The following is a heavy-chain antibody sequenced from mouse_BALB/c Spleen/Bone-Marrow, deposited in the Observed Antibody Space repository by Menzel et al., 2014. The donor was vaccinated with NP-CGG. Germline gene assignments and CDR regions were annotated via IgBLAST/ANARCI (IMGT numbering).Heavy chain of an antibody. Sequence: EVNLVESGGGLVQPKGSLKLSCAASGSTFNIYAMNWVRQAPRKGLEWVARISSKSTNYTTCYADSVKDRFTISSDDSQSMLYLQMNSLKTEDTAIYYCVRQDYDYPMDYWGQGTSVTVSS. CDR2: ISSKSTNYTT. V-gene: IGHV10-1*01. D-gene: IGHD2-4*01. CDR1: GSTFNIYA. J-gene: IGHJ4*01. CDR3: VRQDYDYPMDY.